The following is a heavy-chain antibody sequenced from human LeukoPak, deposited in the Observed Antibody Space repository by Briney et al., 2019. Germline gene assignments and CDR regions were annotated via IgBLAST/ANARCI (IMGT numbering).Heavy chain of an antibody. V-gene: IGHV1-2*02. D-gene: IGHD5-18*01. CDR2: LNPRSGAT. Sequence: ASVKVSCKASGYTFVDYYLYWVRQAPGQGLEWMGWLNPRSGATNYAQKFQARVTMTRDTSINTPYMELSRLTSDDTAVYYCARGPFRNVDIAMAASRFDPWGQGTLVTVSS. CDR1: GYTFVDYY. J-gene: IGHJ5*02. CDR3: ARGPFRNVDIAMAASRFDP.